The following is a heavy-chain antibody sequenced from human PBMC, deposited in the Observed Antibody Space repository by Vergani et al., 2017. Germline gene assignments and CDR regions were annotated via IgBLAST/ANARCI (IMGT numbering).Heavy chain of an antibody. Sequence: QVQLVESGGGLVKPGGSLRLSCAASGFTFSDYYMSWIRQAPGKGLEWVAVISYDGSNKYYADSVKGRFTISRDNSKNTLYLQMNSLRAEDTAVYYCAREEMATAYFDYWGQGTLVTVSS. D-gene: IGHD5-24*01. CDR1: GFTFSDYY. J-gene: IGHJ4*02. CDR2: ISYDGSNK. V-gene: IGHV3-30*03. CDR3: AREEMATAYFDY.